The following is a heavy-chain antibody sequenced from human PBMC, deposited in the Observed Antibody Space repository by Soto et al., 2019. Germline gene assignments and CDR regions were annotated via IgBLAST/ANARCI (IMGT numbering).Heavy chain of an antibody. CDR2: ISSGSSTM. V-gene: IGHV3-48*01. Sequence: GGSLRLSCTASGFTFSSYTMDWVRQAPGKGLEWVSYISSGSSTMYYADSVKGRFTISRDNAKNSLYLHMNSLRAEDTAVYYCAREDSGYYYAYDYWGQGTLVTVSS. D-gene: IGHD5-12*01. CDR1: GFTFSSYT. J-gene: IGHJ4*02. CDR3: AREDSGYYYAYDY.